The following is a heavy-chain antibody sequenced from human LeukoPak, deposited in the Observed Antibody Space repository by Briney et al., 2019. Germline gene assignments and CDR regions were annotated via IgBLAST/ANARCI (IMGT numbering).Heavy chain of an antibody. CDR3: AREKGSYYPFDY. CDR1: GFSLSNYE. CDR2: ISTSGSTT. V-gene: IGHV3-48*03. Sequence: GGSLRLRCAASGFSLSNYEMNWVRQAPGKGLEWVSYISTSGSTTYYADSVKGRFTISRDNAKNSLYLQMNSLRAEDTAVYYCAREKGSYYPFDYWGQGTLVTVSS. D-gene: IGHD3-10*01. J-gene: IGHJ4*02.